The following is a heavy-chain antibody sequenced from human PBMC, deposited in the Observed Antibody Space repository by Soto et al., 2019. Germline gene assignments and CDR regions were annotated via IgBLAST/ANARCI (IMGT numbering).Heavy chain of an antibody. CDR1: GGTFSSYA. J-gene: IGHJ4*02. Sequence: QVQLVQSGAEVKKPGSSVKVSCKASGGTFSSYAISWVRQAPGQGLEWMGGSFPIFGTANYAQNFQGRVSIPAYESTSTAYMELSSLRTEDTALYYCATLAYYYDSSGHPTGYWCQGTLVTVSS. D-gene: IGHD3-22*01. V-gene: IGHV1-69*01. CDR3: ATLAYYYDSSGHPTGY. CDR2: SFPIFGTA.